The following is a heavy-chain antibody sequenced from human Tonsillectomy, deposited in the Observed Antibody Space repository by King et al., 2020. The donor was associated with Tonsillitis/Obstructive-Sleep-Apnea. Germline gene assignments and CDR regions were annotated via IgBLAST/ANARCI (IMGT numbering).Heavy chain of an antibody. V-gene: IGHV1-69*12. CDR3: ARGAITMVRGVKTNWFDP. Sequence: QLVQSGAEVKKPGSSVKVSCKASGGTFSSYAISWVRQAPGQGLEWMGGIIPIFGTANYAQKFQGRVTITADESTSTAYMELSSLRSEDTAVYYCARGAITMVRGVKTNWFDPWGQGTLVTVSS. D-gene: IGHD3-10*01. CDR1: GGTFSSYA. J-gene: IGHJ5*02. CDR2: IIPIFGTA.